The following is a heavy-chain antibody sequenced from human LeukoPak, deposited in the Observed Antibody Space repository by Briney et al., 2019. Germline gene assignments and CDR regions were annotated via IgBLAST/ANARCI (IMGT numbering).Heavy chain of an antibody. CDR3: ARFSLYDNSGYYSWLFDF. J-gene: IGHJ4*02. CDR2: IRQDGSAK. Sequence: GGSLRLSCAASGFTFSTSWMRWVRQAPGKGLGWVANIRQDGSAKYYVDSVKGRFTISRDNAKNSLYLQMNSLRAEDTAVYYCARFSLYDNSGYYSWLFDFWGQGTLVTVSS. CDR1: GFTFSTSW. V-gene: IGHV3-7*01. D-gene: IGHD3-22*01.